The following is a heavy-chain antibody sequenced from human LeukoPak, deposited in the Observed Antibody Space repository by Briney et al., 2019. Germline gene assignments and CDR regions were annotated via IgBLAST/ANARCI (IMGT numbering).Heavy chain of an antibody. J-gene: IGHJ4*02. CDR3: ARPSAGYYGSGSYQYYFDY. CDR2: ISSSSSYI. D-gene: IGHD3-10*01. CDR1: GFTFSSYS. Sequence: GGSLRLSCAASGFTFSSYSMNWVRQAPGKGLEWVSSISSSSSYIYYADSVKGRFTISRDNAKNSLYLQMNSLRAEDTAVYYCARPSAGYYGSGSYQYYFDYWGQGTLVTVSS. V-gene: IGHV3-21*01.